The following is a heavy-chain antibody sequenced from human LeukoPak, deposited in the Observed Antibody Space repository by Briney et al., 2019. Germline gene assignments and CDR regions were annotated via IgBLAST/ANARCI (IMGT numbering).Heavy chain of an antibody. Sequence: PSETLSLTCAVYGGSFSGYYWSWIRQPPGKGLEWIGEINHSGSTNYNPSLKSRVTISVDTSKNQFSLKLSSVTAADTAVYYCAIRSGYSSSYWFDPWGQGTLVTVSS. J-gene: IGHJ5*02. V-gene: IGHV4-34*01. CDR3: AIRSGYSSSYWFDP. CDR1: GGSFSGYY. CDR2: INHSGST. D-gene: IGHD6-13*01.